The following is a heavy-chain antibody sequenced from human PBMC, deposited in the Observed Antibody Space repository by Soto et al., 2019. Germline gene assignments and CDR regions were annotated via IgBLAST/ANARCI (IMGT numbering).Heavy chain of an antibody. V-gene: IGHV3-74*01. CDR2: INSDGSST. Sequence: GGSLRLSCAASGFTFSSYWMHWVRQAPGKGLVWVSRINSDGSSTSYADSVKGRFTISRDNAKNTLHLQMNSLRAEDTAVYYCAKPPNYYDSSGYYDYWGQGTLVTVSS. CDR1: GFTFSSYW. D-gene: IGHD3-22*01. J-gene: IGHJ4*02. CDR3: AKPPNYYDSSGYYDY.